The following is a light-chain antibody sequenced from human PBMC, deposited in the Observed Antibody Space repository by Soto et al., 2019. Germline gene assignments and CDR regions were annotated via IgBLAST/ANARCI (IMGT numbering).Light chain of an antibody. J-gene: IGKJ1*01. CDR3: QQYGGSAGWT. V-gene: IGKV3-20*01. CDR1: QSVDPSY. Sequence: DIVLTQSPGTLSVSPGERATLSYKASQSVDPSYLCWFQQRPGQAPRLLIYGTSNRATGIPDRFSGSGSGTDFTLTISRVAPEDIAVYFCQQYGGSAGWTFGQGTKVEMK. CDR2: GTS.